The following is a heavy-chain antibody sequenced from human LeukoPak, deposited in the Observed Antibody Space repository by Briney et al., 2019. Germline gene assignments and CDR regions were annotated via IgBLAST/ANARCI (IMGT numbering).Heavy chain of an antibody. CDR2: INGEGGT. Sequence: PGGSLRLSCAASGFTFSNYWMQWVRQAPGKGLVWVSRINGEGGTSYADSAKGRFTISRDNAKNTVHLQMNSLRAEDTAVYYCARDLVYGSGSCGHWGQGTLVTVSS. D-gene: IGHD3-10*01. CDR3: ARDLVYGSGSCGH. CDR1: GFTFSNYW. J-gene: IGHJ4*02. V-gene: IGHV3-74*01.